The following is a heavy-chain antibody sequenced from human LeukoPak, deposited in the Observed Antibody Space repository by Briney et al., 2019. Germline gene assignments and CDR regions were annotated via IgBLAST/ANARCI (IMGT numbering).Heavy chain of an antibody. CDR1: GGSFSGYY. D-gene: IGHD1-26*01. J-gene: IGHJ4*02. Sequence: PSETLSLTWAVYGGSFSGYYWSWIRQPPGKGLEWIGEINHSGSTNYNPSLKSRVTISVDTSKNQFSLKLSSVTAAATAVYYCARGGWGATDYWGQGTLVTVSS. V-gene: IGHV4-34*01. CDR2: INHSGST. CDR3: ARGGWGATDY.